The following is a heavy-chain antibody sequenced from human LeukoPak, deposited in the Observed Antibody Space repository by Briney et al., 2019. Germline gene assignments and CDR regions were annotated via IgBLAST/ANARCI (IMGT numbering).Heavy chain of an antibody. CDR3: ARDLDSSGRYFDY. D-gene: IGHD3-22*01. Sequence: QNLSLNCNFSGCSIRRGGYYWNWIRPPPGKGPEWVGYIYYSGSTYYNPSLKSRVTISVDTSKNQFSLKLSSVTAADTAVYYCARDLDSSGRYFDYWGQGTLVTVSS. V-gene: IGHV4-31*03. J-gene: IGHJ4*02. CDR2: IYYSGST. CDR1: GCSIRRGGYY.